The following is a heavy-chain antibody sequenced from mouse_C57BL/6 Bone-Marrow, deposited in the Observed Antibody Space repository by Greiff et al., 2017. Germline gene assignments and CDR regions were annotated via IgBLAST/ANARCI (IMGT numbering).Heavy chain of an antibody. CDR2: IHPNSGST. CDR3: PYGFYAMDY. Sequence: QVQLQQSGAELVKPGASVKLSCKASGYTFTSYWMHWVKQRPGQGLEWIGMIHPNSGSTNYNEKFKSKDTLTVDKSSSTAYMQLSSLTSEDSAVYYCPYGFYAMDYWGQGTSVTVSS. V-gene: IGHV1-64*01. CDR1: GYTFTSYW. J-gene: IGHJ4*01. D-gene: IGHD1-1*01.